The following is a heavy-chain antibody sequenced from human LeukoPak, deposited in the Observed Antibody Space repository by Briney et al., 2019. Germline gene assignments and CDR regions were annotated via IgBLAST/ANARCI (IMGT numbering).Heavy chain of an antibody. V-gene: IGHV3-66*02. D-gene: IGHD3-3*01. J-gene: IGHJ5*02. CDR2: IYSGGST. CDR1: GFTVRSNY. CDR3: ARDFDSYNWFDP. Sequence: GGSLRLSCAASGFTVRSNYRSWVRQAPGKGLEWVSVIYSGGSTYYADSVKGRFTISRDNSKNTLYLQMNSLRAEDTAVYYCARDFDSYNWFDPWGQGTLVTVSS.